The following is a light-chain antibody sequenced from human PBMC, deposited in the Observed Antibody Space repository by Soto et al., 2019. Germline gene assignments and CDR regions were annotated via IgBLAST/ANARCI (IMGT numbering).Light chain of an antibody. Sequence: QSVLTQPASVSGSPGQSITISCTGTSSDVGGYNYVSWYQQHPGKAPRVMIFELSNRPSGVSNRFSGSKSGNTASLTISGLQAEDEADYYCSSYSTSSTLRHVFGTGTKVNVL. V-gene: IGLV2-14*01. CDR2: ELS. CDR3: SSYSTSSTLRHV. J-gene: IGLJ1*01. CDR1: SSDVGGYNY.